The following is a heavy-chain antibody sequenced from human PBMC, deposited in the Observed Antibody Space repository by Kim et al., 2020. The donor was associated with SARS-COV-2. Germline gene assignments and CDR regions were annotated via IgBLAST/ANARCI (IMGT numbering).Heavy chain of an antibody. CDR2: INHSGST. CDR3: ARLNIVGTYGMDV. Sequence: SETLSLACAVYGGSFSGYYWSWIRQPPVKGLEWIGEINHSGSTNYNPSLKSRVTISVDTSKNQFSLKLSSVTAADTAVYYCARLNIVGTYGMDVWGQGTTVTVSS. J-gene: IGHJ6*02. D-gene: IGHD1-26*01. CDR1: GGSFSGYY. V-gene: IGHV4-34*01.